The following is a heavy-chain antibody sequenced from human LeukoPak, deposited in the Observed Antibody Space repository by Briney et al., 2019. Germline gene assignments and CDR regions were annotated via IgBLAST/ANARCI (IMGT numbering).Heavy chain of an antibody. J-gene: IGHJ4*02. Sequence: GGSLRLSCAASGFTFSSYAMSRVRQAPGKGLEWVSAISGSGGSTYYADSVKGRFTISRDNSKNTLYLQMNSLRAEDTAVYYCAKERYYDFWSGYFDYWGQGTLVTVSS. D-gene: IGHD3-3*01. CDR3: AKERYYDFWSGYFDY. CDR1: GFTFSSYA. CDR2: ISGSGGST. V-gene: IGHV3-23*01.